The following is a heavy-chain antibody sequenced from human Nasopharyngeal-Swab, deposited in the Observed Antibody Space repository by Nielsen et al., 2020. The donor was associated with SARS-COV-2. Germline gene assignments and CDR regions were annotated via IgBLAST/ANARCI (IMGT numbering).Heavy chain of an antibody. CDR3: ATPRGTMIDPLDY. J-gene: IGHJ4*02. CDR2: ISYDGSNK. Sequence: GESLKISCAASVFTFSRYAMNWVRQATGKGLEWVAVISYDGSNKYYADSVKGRFTISRDNSKNTLYLQMHSLRAEDTAVYYCATPRGTMIDPLDYCGQGTLVTVSS. V-gene: IGHV3-30*04. D-gene: IGHD3-22*01. CDR1: VFTFSRYA.